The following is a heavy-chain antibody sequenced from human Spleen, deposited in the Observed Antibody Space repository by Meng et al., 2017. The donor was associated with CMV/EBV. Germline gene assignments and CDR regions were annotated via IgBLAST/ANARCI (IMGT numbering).Heavy chain of an antibody. J-gene: IGHJ4*02. CDR2: IYGGGST. CDR3: AKVEWFGDSYYFDY. CDR1: GFTVSNNY. V-gene: IGHV3-53*01. Sequence: GESLKISCAASGFTVSNNYMSWVRQAPGKGLEWVSVIYGGGSTYSADSVKGRFTISRDNSKNTLYLQMNRLRVEDTAVYYCAKVEWFGDSYYFDYWGQGTLVTVSS. D-gene: IGHD3-10*01.